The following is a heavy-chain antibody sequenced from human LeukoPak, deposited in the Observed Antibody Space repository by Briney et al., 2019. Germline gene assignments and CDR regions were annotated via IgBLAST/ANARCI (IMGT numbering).Heavy chain of an antibody. Sequence: PGGSLRLSCATSGFTFSAYAMSWIRQAPGKGLEWVSSVGGSGGSTYYAGSVKGRFTISRDNSKNTLDLQMNSLRAEDTAVYYCAKDSAELWGKGAPVWFASWGQGTLVTVSS. CDR2: VGGSGGST. CDR3: AKDSAELWGKGAPVWFAS. V-gene: IGHV3-23*01. J-gene: IGHJ5*01. CDR1: GFTFSAYA. D-gene: IGHD2-21*01.